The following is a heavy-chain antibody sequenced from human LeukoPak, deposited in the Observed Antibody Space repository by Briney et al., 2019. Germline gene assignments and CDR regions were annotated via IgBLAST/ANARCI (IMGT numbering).Heavy chain of an antibody. D-gene: IGHD3-16*01. V-gene: IGHV3-30-3*01. CDR1: GFTFSSYA. J-gene: IGHJ4*02. CDR2: ISYDGSNE. CDR3: GRGAGGGGYWGVNY. Sequence: PGRSLRLSCAASGFTFSSYAMYWVRQAPGEGLEWVTVISYDGSNEIYADSVKGRFTVSRDNSKNTLYLQVTSLRTEDTAVYYCGRGAGGGGYWGVNYGGREPLVPVS.